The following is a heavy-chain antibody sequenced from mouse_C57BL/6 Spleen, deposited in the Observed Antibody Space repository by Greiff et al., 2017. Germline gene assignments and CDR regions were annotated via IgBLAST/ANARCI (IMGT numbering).Heavy chain of an antibody. V-gene: IGHV1-55*01. D-gene: IGHD2-3*01. CDR2: IYPGSGST. CDR1: GYTFTSYW. J-gene: IGHJ4*01. Sequence: QVQLQQPGAELVKPGASVKMSCKASGYTFTSYWITWVKQRPGQGLEWIGDIYPGSGSTNYNEKFKSKATLTVDTSSSTAYMQRRSLTSEDSAVYYGARDGYSSYYYAMDYWGQGTSVTVSA. CDR3: ARDGYSSYYYAMDY.